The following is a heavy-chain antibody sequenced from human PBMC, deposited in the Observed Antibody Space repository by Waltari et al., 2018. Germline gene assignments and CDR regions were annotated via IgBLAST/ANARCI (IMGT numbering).Heavy chain of an antibody. CDR3: ARHLSNDAFDI. V-gene: IGHV4-59*08. CDR1: GGSISSYY. Sequence: QVQLQESGPGLVKPSETLSLTCTVSGGSISSYYWSWIRQPPGKGLEWIGYIYYSGSTNYNPSLKSRVTISVDTSKNQFSLKLSSVTAADTAVYYCARHLSNDAFDIWGQGTMVTVSS. J-gene: IGHJ3*02. CDR2: IYYSGST.